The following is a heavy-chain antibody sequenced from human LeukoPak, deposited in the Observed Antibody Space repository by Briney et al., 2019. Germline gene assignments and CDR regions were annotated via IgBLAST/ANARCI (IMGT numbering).Heavy chain of an antibody. Sequence: ASVKVSCKASGYTFTGYYMHWVRQAPGQGLEWMGWINPNSGGTNYAQKFQGRVTMTGDTSISTAYMELSRLRSDDTAVYYCARDSGERGSGSYLIAHWGQGTLVTVSS. V-gene: IGHV1-2*02. CDR1: GYTFTGYY. J-gene: IGHJ4*02. CDR3: ARDSGERGSGSYLIAH. D-gene: IGHD3-10*01. CDR2: INPNSGGT.